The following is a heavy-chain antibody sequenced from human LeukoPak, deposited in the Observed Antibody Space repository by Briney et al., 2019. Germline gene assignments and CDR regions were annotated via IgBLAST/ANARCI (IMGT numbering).Heavy chain of an antibody. Sequence: ASVKVSCKASGYTFTGYYMHWVRQAPGQGLEWMGWINPNSGGTNYAQKFQGRVTMTRDTSISTAYMELSRLRSDDTAVYYCARAGSMAVAGSDYWGQGTLVTVSS. CDR3: ARAGSMAVAGSDY. J-gene: IGHJ4*02. CDR1: GYTFTGYY. D-gene: IGHD6-19*01. V-gene: IGHV1-2*02. CDR2: INPNSGGT.